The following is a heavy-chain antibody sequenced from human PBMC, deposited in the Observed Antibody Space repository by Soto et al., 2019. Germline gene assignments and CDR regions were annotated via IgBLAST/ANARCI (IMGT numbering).Heavy chain of an antibody. CDR1: EFTVSNNY. D-gene: IGHD6-6*01. CDR3: MNRPRA. CDR2: IYSGGAT. V-gene: IGHV3-66*01. Sequence: EVQLVESGGGLVQPGGSLRLSCAASEFTVSNNYMSWVRQAPGKGLEWVSLIYSGGATHYADSVRGRFTISRDNSKNTLYLQVNSLRGEDTAIYYCMNRPRAWGQGTLVTVSS. J-gene: IGHJ5*02.